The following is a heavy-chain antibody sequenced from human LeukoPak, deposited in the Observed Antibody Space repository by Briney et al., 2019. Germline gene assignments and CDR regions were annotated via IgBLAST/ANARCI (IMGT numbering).Heavy chain of an antibody. D-gene: IGHD6-6*01. CDR1: GGSISSYY. V-gene: IGHV4-4*07. J-gene: IGHJ4*02. CDR3: ASGRIAALDY. CDR2: IYTSGST. Sequence: SETLSLTCTGSGGSISSYYWSWLRQPAGKGLEWIGRIYTSGSTNYNPSLKSRVTMSVDTSKNQFSLKLSSVTAVDTAVYYCASGRIAALDYWGQGTLVTVSS.